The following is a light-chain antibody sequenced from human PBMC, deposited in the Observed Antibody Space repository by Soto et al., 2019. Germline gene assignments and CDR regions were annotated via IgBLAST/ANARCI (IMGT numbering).Light chain of an antibody. CDR3: QTWGTGLYVV. CDR2: LNSDGSH. V-gene: IGLV4-69*01. CDR1: SGHSNYA. Sequence: QPVLTQSPFASASLGASVKLTCTLSSGHSNYAIAWHQQQPEKGPRYLMKLNSDGSHSKGDGIPDRFSGSSSGAERYLTISSLQSEDEADYYCQTWGTGLYVVFGGGTKLTVL. J-gene: IGLJ2*01.